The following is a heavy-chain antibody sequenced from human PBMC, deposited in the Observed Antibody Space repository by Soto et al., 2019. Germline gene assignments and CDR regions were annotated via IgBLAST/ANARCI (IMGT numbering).Heavy chain of an antibody. J-gene: IGHJ6*02. D-gene: IGHD6-19*01. CDR3: ARLPRSGWDHYYYGMDV. Sequence: QVQLVESEGGVVQAGGSLGLSCTASGFTFSTYGMHWVRQAPGKGPEWVAVMSHDGSHKAFLDSVKGRFIISRDNSKNTLYLQMNSLRPDDTAVYYCARLPRSGWDHYYYGMDVWGQGTTVIVSS. V-gene: IGHV3-30*03. CDR1: GFTFSTYG. CDR2: MSHDGSHK.